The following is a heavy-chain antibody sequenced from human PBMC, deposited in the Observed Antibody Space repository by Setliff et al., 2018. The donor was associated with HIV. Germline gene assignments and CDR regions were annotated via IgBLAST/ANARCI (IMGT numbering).Heavy chain of an antibody. CDR1: GGSISSNY. J-gene: IGHJ5*02. Sequence: PSETLSLTCTVSGGSISSNYWSWMRQPPGKGLEWIGHIYYSGRTKYNPSLESRVTISVDTSKNQFSLKLSSVTAADTAVYYCARAPLSGGSFGWFDPWGQGTLVTVSS. CDR2: IYYSGRT. CDR3: ARAPLSGGSFGWFDP. V-gene: IGHV4-59*12. D-gene: IGHD2-15*01.